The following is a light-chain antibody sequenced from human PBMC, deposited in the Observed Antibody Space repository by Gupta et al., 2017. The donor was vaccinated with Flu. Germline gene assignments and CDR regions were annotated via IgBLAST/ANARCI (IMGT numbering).Light chain of an antibody. CDR2: GAS. CDR3: QQRANWPPPT. V-gene: IGKV3-11*01. Sequence: VLTQSPATLSLSPGETATLSCRASQSVLNFLAWYQQKPGQAPRLLIYGASNRATGIPARFSGSGSGTDFTLTITGLEPEDFAVYYCQQRANWPPPTFGGGTKVEIK. J-gene: IGKJ4*01. CDR1: QSVLNF.